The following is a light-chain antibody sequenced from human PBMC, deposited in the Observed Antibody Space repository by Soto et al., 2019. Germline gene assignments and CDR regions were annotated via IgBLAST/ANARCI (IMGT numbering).Light chain of an antibody. J-gene: IGKJ2*01. Sequence: EIVLTQSPATLSLSPGESATLSCRASQSVSSSLAWYQQKAGQAPRLLIYDASNRATGIPARFSGSGSGTDLTLTIRSLEPEDFAIYYCQQRITWPSTFGQGTKLEIK. V-gene: IGKV3-11*01. CDR1: QSVSSS. CDR3: QQRITWPST. CDR2: DAS.